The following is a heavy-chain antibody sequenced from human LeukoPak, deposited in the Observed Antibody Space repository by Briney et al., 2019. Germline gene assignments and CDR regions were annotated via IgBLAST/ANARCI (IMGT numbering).Heavy chain of an antibody. V-gene: IGHV3-23*01. CDR3: AKEGLPIIVAGTWDY. Sequence: GGSLRLSCAASGFTFSSYAMSWVRQAPGKGLEWVSAISGSGGGTYYADSVKGRFTVSRDNSKNTLYLQMNSLRAEDTAVYYCAKEGLPIIVAGTWDYWGQGTLVTVSS. CDR1: GFTFSSYA. CDR2: ISGSGGGT. J-gene: IGHJ4*02. D-gene: IGHD6-19*01.